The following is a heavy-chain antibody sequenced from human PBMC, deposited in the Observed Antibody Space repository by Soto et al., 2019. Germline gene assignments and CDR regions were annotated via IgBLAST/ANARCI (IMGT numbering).Heavy chain of an antibody. Sequence: GGSLRLSCAASGFTFSSYWMSWVRQAPGKGLEWVANIKQDGSEKYYVDSVKGRFTISRDNAKNSLYLQMNSLRAEDTAVYYFARDPASSTSWYYYYYYMDVWGKGTTVTVSS. CDR1: GFTFSSYW. J-gene: IGHJ6*03. V-gene: IGHV3-7*01. D-gene: IGHD2-2*01. CDR2: IKQDGSEK. CDR3: ARDPASSTSWYYYYYYMDV.